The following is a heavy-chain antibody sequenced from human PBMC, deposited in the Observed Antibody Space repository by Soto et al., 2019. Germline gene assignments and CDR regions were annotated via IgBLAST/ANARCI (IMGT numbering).Heavy chain of an antibody. J-gene: IGHJ4*02. CDR3: AKQWIQLWLPNYFDY. CDR1: GFTFSSYA. V-gene: IGHV3-23*01. D-gene: IGHD5-18*01. CDR2: ISGSGGST. Sequence: PGGSLRLSCAASGFTFSSYAMSWVRQAPGKGLEWVSAISGSGGSTYYADSVKGRFTISRDNSKNTLYLQMNSLRAEDTAVYYCAKQWIQLWLPNYFDYWGQGTLVTVSS.